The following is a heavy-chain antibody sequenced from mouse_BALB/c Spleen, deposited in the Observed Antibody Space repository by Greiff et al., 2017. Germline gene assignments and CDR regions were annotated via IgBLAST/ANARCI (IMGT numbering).Heavy chain of an antibody. CDR3: ARHEEGYYGSSSYAMDY. J-gene: IGHJ4*01. D-gene: IGHD1-1*01. V-gene: IGHV1-62-2*01. Sequence: VQRVESGAGLVKPGASVKLSCKASGYTFTEYIIHWVKQRSGQGLEWIGWFYPGSGSIKYNEKFKDKATLTADKSSSTVYMELSRLTSEDSAVYFCARHEEGYYGSSSYAMDYWGQGTSVTVSS. CDR1: GYTFTEYI. CDR2: FYPGSGSI.